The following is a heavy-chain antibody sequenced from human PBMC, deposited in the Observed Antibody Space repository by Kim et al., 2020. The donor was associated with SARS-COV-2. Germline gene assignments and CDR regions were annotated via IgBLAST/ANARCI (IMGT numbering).Heavy chain of an antibody. CDR1: GGSISSGGYY. CDR3: ARITMVRGVIHY. D-gene: IGHD3-10*01. J-gene: IGHJ4*02. V-gene: IGHV4-31*03. Sequence: SETLSLTCTVSGGSISSGGYYWSWIRLHPGKGLEWIGYIYYSGSTYYNPSLKSRVTISVDTSKNQFSLKLSSVTAADTAVYYCARITMVRGVIHYWGQGTLVTVSS. CDR2: IYYSGST.